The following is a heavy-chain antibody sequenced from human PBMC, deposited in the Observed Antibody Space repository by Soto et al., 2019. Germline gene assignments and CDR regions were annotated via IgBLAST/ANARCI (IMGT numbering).Heavy chain of an antibody. CDR1: GYTFSNYG. CDR3: ARDLVPGYTGFSDY. Sequence: QVQLVQSGAEVKKPGASVKVSCKTSGYTFSNYGINWVRQAPGQGLEWMGWISAYNGHTNFAQKLQGRISLTTDTSSNPAYMELRSLTSDDTAVYYCARDLVPGYTGFSDYWGQGTLVTVSS. J-gene: IGHJ4*02. D-gene: IGHD5-12*01. V-gene: IGHV1-18*01. CDR2: ISAYNGHT.